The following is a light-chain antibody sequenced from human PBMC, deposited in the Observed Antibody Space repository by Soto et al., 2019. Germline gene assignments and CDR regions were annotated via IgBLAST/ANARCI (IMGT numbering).Light chain of an antibody. J-gene: IGKJ5*01. CDR2: DAS. CDR3: QQYGSFSIT. V-gene: IGKV3-20*01. CDR1: QSVGSY. Sequence: EIVLTQSPATLSLSPGERATLSCRASQSVGSYLAWYQQKPGQAPRLLIYDASNRATGIPDRFSGSGSGTDFTLTISRLEPEDFAVYYCQQYGSFSITFGQGTRLEVK.